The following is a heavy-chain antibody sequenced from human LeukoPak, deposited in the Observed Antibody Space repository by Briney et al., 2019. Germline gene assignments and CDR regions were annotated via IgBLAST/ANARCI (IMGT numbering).Heavy chain of an antibody. Sequence: GASVKVSCKASGYTFTSYYMHWVRQAPGKGLEWMGGFDPEDGETIYAQKFQGRVTMTEDTSTDTAYMELSSLRSEDTAVYYCATVPSFTVTTLPYYYYYGMDVWGQGTTVTVSS. J-gene: IGHJ6*02. CDR3: ATVPSFTVTTLPYYYYYGMDV. V-gene: IGHV1-24*01. CDR2: FDPEDGET. D-gene: IGHD4-11*01. CDR1: GYTFTSYY.